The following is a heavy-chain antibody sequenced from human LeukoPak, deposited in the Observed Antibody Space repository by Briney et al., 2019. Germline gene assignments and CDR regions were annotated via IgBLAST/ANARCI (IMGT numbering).Heavy chain of an antibody. CDR3: ARQGSAAAFFDY. Sequence: SETLSLTCAVYVGSFSDYYRSWIRQPPGKGLEWIGEINHSGNTTYNPSLKSRVTISVDTSKNQFSLKLRSVTAADTAVYYCARQGSAAAFFDYWGHGNLATVSS. D-gene: IGHD2-2*01. V-gene: IGHV4-34*01. CDR2: INHSGNT. J-gene: IGHJ4*01. CDR1: VGSFSDYY.